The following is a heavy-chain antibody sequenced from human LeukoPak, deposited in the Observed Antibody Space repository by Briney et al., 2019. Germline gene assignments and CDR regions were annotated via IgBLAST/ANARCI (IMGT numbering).Heavy chain of an antibody. CDR1: GFTSSSYS. CDR3: ARDLTVTTTYYYYYGMDV. D-gene: IGHD4-17*01. Sequence: GGSLRLSCAASGFTSSSYSMNWVRQAPGKGLEWVSSISSSSSYIYYADSVKGRFTISRDNAKNSLYLQMNSLRAEDTAVYYCARDLTVTTTYYYYYGMDVWGQGTTVTVSS. J-gene: IGHJ6*02. V-gene: IGHV3-21*01. CDR2: ISSSSSYI.